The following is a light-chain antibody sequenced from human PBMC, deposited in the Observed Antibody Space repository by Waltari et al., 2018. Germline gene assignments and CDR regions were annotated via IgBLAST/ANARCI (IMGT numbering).Light chain of an antibody. Sequence: QAALTQPRSVSGSPGQSVTISCNGSSSDIGGYKYVSWYQHHPGTAPKLIIAEVTKRPSGVSGRFSGSNSGNTASLTISGLRSEDEADYYCCSYAGSHTFYIFGTGT. CDR2: EVT. V-gene: IGLV2-11*01. J-gene: IGLJ1*01. CDR3: CSYAGSHTFYI. CDR1: SSDIGGYKY.